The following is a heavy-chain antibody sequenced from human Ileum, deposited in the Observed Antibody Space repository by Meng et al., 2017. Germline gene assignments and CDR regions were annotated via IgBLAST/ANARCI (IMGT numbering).Heavy chain of an antibody. CDR3: ATDRGGSPFDY. Sequence: QVVLVGAGVWVVLPVRSLRLSCAVSGSSFRSYGMHCVRHAPGKGLEGVSVILADGNTKDYAGSVKGRFTISRDNSKNTLYLQMSSLRAEDTALYYCATDRGGSPFDYWGQGTLVTVSS. CDR2: ILADGNTK. J-gene: IGHJ4*02. D-gene: IGHD2-15*01. V-gene: IGHV3-33*01. CDR1: GSSFRSYG.